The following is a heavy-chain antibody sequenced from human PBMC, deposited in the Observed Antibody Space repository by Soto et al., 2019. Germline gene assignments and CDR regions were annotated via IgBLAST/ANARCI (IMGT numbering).Heavy chain of an antibody. CDR1: GGSISSGGYY. J-gene: IGHJ4*02. CDR3: ARVGVRFYYDSSGPGPAEGRNYFDY. V-gene: IGHV4-31*03. Sequence: SETLSLTCTVSGGSISSGGYYWSWIRQHPGKGLEWIGYIYYSGSTYYNPSLKSRVTISVDTSKNQFSLKLSSVTAADTAVYYCARVGVRFYYDSSGPGPAEGRNYFDYWGQGTLVTVSS. D-gene: IGHD3-22*01. CDR2: IYYSGST.